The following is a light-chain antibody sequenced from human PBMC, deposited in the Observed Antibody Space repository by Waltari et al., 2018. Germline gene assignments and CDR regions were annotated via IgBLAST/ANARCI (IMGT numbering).Light chain of an antibody. CDR2: DVN. Sequence: QSALTQPASVSGSPGQSITISCTGTSNDVGGYNYVSWCQHHPGKAPKLLVYDVNNRPAGVSTRFSGSKSCNTASLTISGLQTEDEADYYCSSYSTSGTWVFGGGTKLAVL. CDR1: SNDVGGYNY. V-gene: IGLV2-14*03. J-gene: IGLJ3*02. CDR3: SSYSTSGTWV.